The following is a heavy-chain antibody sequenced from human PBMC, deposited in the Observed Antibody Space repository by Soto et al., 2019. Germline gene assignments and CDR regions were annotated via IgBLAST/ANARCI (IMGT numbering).Heavy chain of an antibody. CDR2: ISSSSSTI. D-gene: IGHD3-10*01. V-gene: IGHV3-48*02. CDR1: GFTFSSYS. J-gene: IGHJ6*02. CDR3: ARDYMVRTHYYYYYGMDV. Sequence: GGSLRLSCAASGFTFSSYSMNWVRQAPGKGLEWVSYISSSSSTIYYADSVKGRFTISRDNAENSLYLQMNSRRDEDTAVYYCARDYMVRTHYYYYYGMDVWGQGTTVTVSS.